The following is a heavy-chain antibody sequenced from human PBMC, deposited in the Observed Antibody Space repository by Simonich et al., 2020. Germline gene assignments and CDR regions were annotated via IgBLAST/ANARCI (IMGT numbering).Heavy chain of an antibody. Sequence: QVQLVQTGAKGNKPGASVQVSCKASEYTFTGYYMNWVLQAPGQGLAWMGRIKPNSGGTNDAQKFQGRVTMTRDTSIRTAYMEQSRLRSDDTAVYYCASSKLATIDYWGQGTLVTVSS. D-gene: IGHD5-12*01. CDR2: IKPNSGGT. CDR1: EYTFTGYY. CDR3: ASSKLATIDY. V-gene: IGHV1-2*02. J-gene: IGHJ4*02.